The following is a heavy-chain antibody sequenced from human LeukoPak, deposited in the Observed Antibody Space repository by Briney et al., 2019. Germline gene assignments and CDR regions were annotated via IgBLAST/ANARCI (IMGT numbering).Heavy chain of an antibody. CDR2: ISDGGAAT. CDR3: AKALNVLVPSTSRWFDP. V-gene: IGHV3-23*01. D-gene: IGHD2-2*01. J-gene: IGHJ5*02. Sequence: AGGSLRLSCAASGFTFSNYAMTWVRQAPGKGLEWVSTISDGGAATYYADSVKGRFTISRDNSKNTLPLQMNSLRAEDTAVYYCAKALNVLVPSTSRWFDPWGQGTLVTVSS. CDR1: GFTFSNYA.